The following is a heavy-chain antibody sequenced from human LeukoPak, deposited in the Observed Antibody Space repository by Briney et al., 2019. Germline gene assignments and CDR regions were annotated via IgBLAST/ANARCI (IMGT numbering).Heavy chain of an antibody. CDR1: GFTFSSYA. V-gene: IGHV3-30-3*01. CDR2: ISYDGSNK. D-gene: IGHD3-22*01. CDR3: AKGSYYDSSGSFYFDY. Sequence: GGSLRLSCAASGFTFSSYAMHWVRQAPGKGLEWVAVISYDGSNKYYADSVKGRFTISRDNSKNTLYLQMNSLRAGDTAVYYCAKGSYYDSSGSFYFDYWGQGTLVTVSS. J-gene: IGHJ4*02.